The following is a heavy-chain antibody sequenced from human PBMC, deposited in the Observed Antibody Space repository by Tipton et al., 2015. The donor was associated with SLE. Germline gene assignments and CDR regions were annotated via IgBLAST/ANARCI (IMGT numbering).Heavy chain of an antibody. Sequence: TLSLTCTVSGGSISSHYWSWIRQPPGKGLEWIGEIHHSGSTNYNPSLKSRLTISVDTSKNQFSLKLSSVTAADTAVYYCARGRGAFDIWGQGTMVTVSS. V-gene: IGHV4-34*01. CDR1: GGSISSHY. J-gene: IGHJ3*02. CDR3: ARGRGAFDI. CDR2: IHHSGST.